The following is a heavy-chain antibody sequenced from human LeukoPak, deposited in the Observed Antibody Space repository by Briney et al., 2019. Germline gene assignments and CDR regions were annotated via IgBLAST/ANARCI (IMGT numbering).Heavy chain of an antibody. V-gene: IGHV1-24*01. CDR3: ARYTAGRGYCSSTSCPRDGDLDY. CDR1: GYTLTELS. CDR2: FDPEDGET. Sequence: ASVKVSCKVSGYTLTELSMHWVRQAPGKGLEWMGGFDPEDGETIYAQKFQGRVTMTEDTSTDTAYMELSSLRSEDTAVYYCARYTAGRGYCSSTSCPRDGDLDYWGQGTLVTVSS. J-gene: IGHJ4*02. D-gene: IGHD2-2*01.